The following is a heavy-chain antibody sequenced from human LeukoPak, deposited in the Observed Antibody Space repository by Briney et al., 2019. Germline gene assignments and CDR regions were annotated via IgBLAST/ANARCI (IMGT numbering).Heavy chain of an antibody. CDR1: GGSISSYY. J-gene: IGHJ5*02. Sequence: SETLSLTCTVSGGSISSYYWSWIRQPAGKGLEWIGRIYTSGSTNYNPSLKSRVTMSVDTSRNQFSLKLSSVTAADTAVYYCARDLIVVVPMGWFDPWGQGTLVTVSS. CDR2: IYTSGST. V-gene: IGHV4-4*07. CDR3: ARDLIVVVPMGWFDP. D-gene: IGHD2-2*01.